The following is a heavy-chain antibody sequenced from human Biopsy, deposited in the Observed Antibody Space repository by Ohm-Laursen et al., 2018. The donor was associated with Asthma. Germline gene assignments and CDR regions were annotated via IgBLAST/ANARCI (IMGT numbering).Heavy chain of an antibody. CDR2: VHSTGST. J-gene: IGHJ4*02. Sequence: SDTLSLTCTVSPGSINDYYWNWIRQFPGKGLEWIGYVHSTGSTRFNPSLKSRLTISVDMSVDQVSLKLTSVTAADTAVYYCVRATSTWSQSGPHYFDHWGQGTLVTVSS. CDR3: VRATSTWSQSGPHYFDH. CDR1: PGSINDYY. V-gene: IGHV4-59*07. D-gene: IGHD6-13*01.